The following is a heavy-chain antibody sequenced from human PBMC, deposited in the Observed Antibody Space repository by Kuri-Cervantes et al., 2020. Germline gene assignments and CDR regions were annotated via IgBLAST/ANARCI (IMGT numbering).Heavy chain of an antibody. CDR3: ARDPHYNDPSNGWLYFGFDP. CDR2: ISTISTYI. CDR1: GFTFSSYS. V-gene: IGHV3-21*01. J-gene: IGHJ5*02. Sequence: GESLKISCAASGFTFSSYSMNWVRQAPGKGLEWVSSISTISTYIYYADSVKGRFTISRDNAKNSLYLQMNSLRAEDTAVYYCARDPHYNDPSNGWLYFGFDPWGQGTLVTVSS. D-gene: IGHD3-10*01.